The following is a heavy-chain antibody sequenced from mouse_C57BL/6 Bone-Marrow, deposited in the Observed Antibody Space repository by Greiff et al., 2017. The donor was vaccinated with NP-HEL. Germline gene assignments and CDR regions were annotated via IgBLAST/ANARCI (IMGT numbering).Heavy chain of an antibody. D-gene: IGHD2-4*01. CDR3: AIDYDWFAY. Sequence: EVHLVESGPELVKPGASVKISCKASGYSFTGYYMNWVKQSPEKSLEWIGEINPSTGGTTYNQKFKAKATLTVDKSSSTAYMQLKSLTSEDSAVYYCAIDYDWFAYWGQGTLVTVSA. V-gene: IGHV1-42*01. CDR2: INPSTGGT. J-gene: IGHJ3*01. CDR1: GYSFTGYY.